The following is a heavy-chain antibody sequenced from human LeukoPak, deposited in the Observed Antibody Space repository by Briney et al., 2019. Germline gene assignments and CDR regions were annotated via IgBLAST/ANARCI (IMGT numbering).Heavy chain of an antibody. Sequence: SETLSLTCTVSGGSISSYYWSWIRQPAGEGLEWIGRIYSSGSTNYNPSLKSRVTMSVDTSKNQFSLKLSSVTAADTAVYYCAGSTVTTYHDAFDIWGQGTMVTVSS. CDR3: AGSTVTTYHDAFDI. D-gene: IGHD4-17*01. V-gene: IGHV4-4*07. CDR1: GGSISSYY. CDR2: IYSSGST. J-gene: IGHJ3*02.